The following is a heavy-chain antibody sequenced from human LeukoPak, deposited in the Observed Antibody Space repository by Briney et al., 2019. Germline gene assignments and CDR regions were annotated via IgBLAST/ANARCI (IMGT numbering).Heavy chain of an antibody. CDR3: ASYTYYYDSTTGGYYYYGMDV. CDR2: ISYDGSNK. J-gene: IGHJ6*02. Sequence: GGSLRLSCAASGFTFSSYAMSRVRQAPGKGLEWVAVISYDGSNKYYADSVKGRFTISRDNSKNTLYLQMNSLRAEDTAVYYCASYTYYYDSTTGGYYYYGMDVWGQGTTVTVSS. D-gene: IGHD3-22*01. CDR1: GFTFSSYA. V-gene: IGHV3-30-3*01.